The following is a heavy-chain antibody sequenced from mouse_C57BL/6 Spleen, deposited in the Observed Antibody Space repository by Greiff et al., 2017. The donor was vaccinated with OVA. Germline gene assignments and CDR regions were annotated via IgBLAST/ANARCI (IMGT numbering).Heavy chain of an antibody. CDR1: GFTFSDYY. CDR2: INSDGSST. CDR3: ARGYYVYFDY. J-gene: IGHJ2*02. V-gene: IGHV5-16*01. D-gene: IGHD2-1*01. Sequence: EVKLMESEGGLVQPGSSMKLSCTASGFTFSDYYMAWVRQVPEKGLEWVANINSDGSSTYYLDSLKSRFIISRDNAKNILYLQMSSLKSEDTATYYCARGYYVYFDYWGQGTSLTVSS.